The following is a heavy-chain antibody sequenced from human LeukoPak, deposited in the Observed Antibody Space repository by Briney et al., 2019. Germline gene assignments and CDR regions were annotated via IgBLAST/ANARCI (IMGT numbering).Heavy chain of an antibody. J-gene: IGHJ6*04. CDR1: GGSFSGYY. V-gene: IGHV4-34*01. Sequence: SETLSLTCAVYGGSFSGYYWSWIRQPPGKGLEWIGEINHSGSTNYNPSLKSRVTISVDTSKNQFSLKLSSVTAADTAVYYCARYCSGASCYGMDVWGKGTTVTVST. CDR3: ARYCSGASCYGMDV. D-gene: IGHD2-15*01. CDR2: INHSGST.